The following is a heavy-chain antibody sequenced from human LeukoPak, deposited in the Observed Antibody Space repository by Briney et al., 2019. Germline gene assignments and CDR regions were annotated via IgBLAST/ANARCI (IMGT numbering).Heavy chain of an antibody. Sequence: GGSLRLSCAASGFTFSSYGMHWVRHAPGKGLEWVAVIWYDGSNKYYADSVKGRFTISRDNSKNTLYLQMNSLRAEDTAVYYCAKDALPMITFGGVIVDRNNWFDPWGQGTLVTVSS. J-gene: IGHJ5*02. D-gene: IGHD3-16*02. CDR2: IWYDGSNK. CDR1: GFTFSSYG. CDR3: AKDALPMITFGGVIVDRNNWFDP. V-gene: IGHV3-33*06.